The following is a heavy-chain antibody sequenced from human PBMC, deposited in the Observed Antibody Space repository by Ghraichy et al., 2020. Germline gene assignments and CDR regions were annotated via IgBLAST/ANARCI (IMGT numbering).Heavy chain of an antibody. Sequence: SETLSFTCTVSGGSISRSNYYWGWIRQPPGKRLQWIGSFYFSGSTYYNPSLKSRVIISVDTSKNQFSLKLRSVTAADTAVYYCASYSSSRYEYFDYWGQGTLVTVSS. D-gene: IGHD2-2*01. CDR2: FYFSGST. CDR1: GGSISRSNYY. V-gene: IGHV4-39*07. J-gene: IGHJ4*02. CDR3: ASYSSSRYEYFDY.